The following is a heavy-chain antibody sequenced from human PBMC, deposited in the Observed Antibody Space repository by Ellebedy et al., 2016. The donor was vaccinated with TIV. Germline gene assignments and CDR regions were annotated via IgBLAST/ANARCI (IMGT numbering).Heavy chain of an antibody. Sequence: PGGSLRLSCAGSGFTFSIYAMTWVRQAPGKGLEWVSSISGSGSDTYYADSVKGRFTISRDNSKNTVYLQMNSLRVEDTAIFYCARDSRLSHGDYWGQGTLVTVSS. CDR3: ARDSRLSHGDY. J-gene: IGHJ4*02. CDR2: ISGSGSDT. V-gene: IGHV3-23*01. CDR1: GFTFSIYA.